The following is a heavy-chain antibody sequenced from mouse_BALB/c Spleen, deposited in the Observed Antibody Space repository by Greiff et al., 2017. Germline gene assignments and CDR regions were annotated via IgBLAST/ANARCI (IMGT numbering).Heavy chain of an antibody. V-gene: IGHV14-1*02. CDR3: ASFYGYDGAWFAY. Sequence: EVQLQQSGAELVRPGALVKLSCKASGFNIKDYYMHWVKQRPEQGLEWIGWIDPENGNTIYDPKFQGKASITADTSSNTAYLQLSSLTSEDTAVYYCASFYGYDGAWFAYWGQGTLVTVSA. J-gene: IGHJ3*01. CDR1: GFNIKDYY. CDR2: IDPENGNT. D-gene: IGHD2-2*01.